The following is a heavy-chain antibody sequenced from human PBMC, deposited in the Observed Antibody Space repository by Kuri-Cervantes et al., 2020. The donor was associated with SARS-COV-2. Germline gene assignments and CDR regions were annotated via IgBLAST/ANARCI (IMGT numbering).Heavy chain of an antibody. CDR3: ARVCTIFGVVIHNWFDP. CDR2: IYHSGST. D-gene: IGHD3-3*01. V-gene: IGHV4-30-2*01. CDR1: GGSISSYS. J-gene: IGHJ5*02. Sequence: LRLSCTVSGGSISSYSWSWIRQPPGKGLEWIGYIYHSGSTYYNPSLKSRVTISVDRSKNQFSLKLSSVTAADTAVYYCARVCTIFGVVIHNWFDPWGQGTLVTVSS.